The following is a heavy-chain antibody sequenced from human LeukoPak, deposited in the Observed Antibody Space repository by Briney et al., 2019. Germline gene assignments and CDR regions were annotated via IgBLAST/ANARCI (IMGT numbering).Heavy chain of an antibody. CDR2: IILIFGTA. Sequence: SVKVSCKASGGTFSSYAISWVRQAPGQGLEWMGGIILIFGTANYAQKFQGRVTITTDESTSTAYMELSSLRSEDTAVYYCARDDFWSGYPDYWGQGTLVTVSS. CDR3: ARDDFWSGYPDY. CDR1: GGTFSSYA. V-gene: IGHV1-69*05. D-gene: IGHD3-3*01. J-gene: IGHJ4*02.